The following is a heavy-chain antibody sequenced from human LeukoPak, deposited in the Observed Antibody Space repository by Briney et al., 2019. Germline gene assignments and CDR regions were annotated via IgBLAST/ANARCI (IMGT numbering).Heavy chain of an antibody. CDR2: INHSGST. CDR1: GGSFSGYY. Sequence: PSETLSLTCAVYGGSFSGYYWSWIRQPPGKGLEWIGEINHSGSTNYSSSLKSRVIISVDTSKNQFSLKLSSVTAADTAVYYCNYYDSSGSFDQWGQGTLVTVSS. V-gene: IGHV4-34*01. D-gene: IGHD3-22*01. CDR3: NYYDSSGSFDQ. J-gene: IGHJ4*02.